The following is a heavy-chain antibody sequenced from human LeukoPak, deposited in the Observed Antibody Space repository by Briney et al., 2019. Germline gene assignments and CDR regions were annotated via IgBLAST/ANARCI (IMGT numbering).Heavy chain of an antibody. CDR3: ARVGLRSNAGGLYGMDV. D-gene: IGHD3-3*01. Sequence: PGGSLRLSCAASGFTFSSYSMNWVRQAPGKGLEWVSSISSSSSYIYYADSVKGRFTISRDNAKNSLYLQMNSLRAEDTAVYYCARVGLRSNAGGLYGMDVWGQGTTVTVSS. V-gene: IGHV3-21*01. CDR1: GFTFSSYS. CDR2: ISSSSSYI. J-gene: IGHJ6*02.